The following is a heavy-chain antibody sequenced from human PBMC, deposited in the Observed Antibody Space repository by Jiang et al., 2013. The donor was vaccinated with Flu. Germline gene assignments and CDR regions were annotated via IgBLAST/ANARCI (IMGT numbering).Heavy chain of an antibody. V-gene: IGHV1-69-2*01. CDR1: GYTFTDFY. CDR2: VDPEDGET. J-gene: IGHJ4*02. CDR3: ATRRSGGSYLSR. D-gene: IGHD1-26*01. Sequence: SGYTFTDFYVHWVQQAPGKGLEWVGFVDPEDGETKYAEKFQGRVTITADTSTDIAYMELSSLRSEDTAVFYCATRRSGGSYLSRWGQGTLVTVSS.